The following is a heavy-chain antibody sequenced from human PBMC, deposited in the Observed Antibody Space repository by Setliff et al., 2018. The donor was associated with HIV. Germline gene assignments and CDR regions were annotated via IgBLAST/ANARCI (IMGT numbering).Heavy chain of an antibody. CDR2: ISHSGDT. J-gene: IGHJ6*04. CDR3: ARAGWTTGDLGVDV. D-gene: IGHD4-4*01. V-gene: IGHV4-34*01. Sequence: PSETLSLTCAVYGGSFAASHWSWIRQSPGKGLEWIGEISHSGDTKYTPSLKGRLTISIDTSKKQFSLRLKSVTAADAAVYYCARAGWTTGDLGVDVWGKGTTVTVSS. CDR1: GGSFAASH.